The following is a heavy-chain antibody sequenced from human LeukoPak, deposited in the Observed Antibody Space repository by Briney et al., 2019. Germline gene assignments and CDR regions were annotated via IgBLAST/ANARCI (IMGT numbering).Heavy chain of an antibody. CDR1: GGSFSGYY. CDR3: AREVWPGAFDI. V-gene: IGHV4-59*01. J-gene: IGHJ3*02. CDR2: IYYSGST. Sequence: PSEALSLTCAVYGGSFSGYYWSWIRQPPGKGLEWIGYIYYSGSTNYNPSLKSRVTISVDTSKNQFSLKLSSVTPADTAVYYCAREVWPGAFDIWGQGTMVTVSS.